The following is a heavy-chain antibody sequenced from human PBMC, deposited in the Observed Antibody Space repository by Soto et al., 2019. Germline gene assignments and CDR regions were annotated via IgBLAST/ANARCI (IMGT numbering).Heavy chain of an antibody. CDR1: GYTFTSYD. CDR3: ARRYCSSTSCYNWFDP. CDR2: MNPNSGNT. V-gene: IGHV1-8*01. J-gene: IGHJ5*02. D-gene: IGHD2-2*01. Sequence: QVRLVQSGAEVKKPGASVKVSCMASGYTFTSYDINWVRQATGQGLEWMGWMNPNSGNTGYAQKFQGRVTMTRNTYISPAYMELSSLRSKDTAVYYCARRYCSSTSCYNWFDPWGQGTLVTVSS.